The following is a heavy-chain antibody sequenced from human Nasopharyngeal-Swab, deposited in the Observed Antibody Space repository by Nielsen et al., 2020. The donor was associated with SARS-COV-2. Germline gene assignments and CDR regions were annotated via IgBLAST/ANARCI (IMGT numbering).Heavy chain of an antibody. D-gene: IGHD2-21*01. V-gene: IGHV4-39*07. CDR2: IHYSGST. CDR3: ARDTGCGGDCPKEVNSYCMDV. J-gene: IGHJ6*02. Sequence: CIRQPPGKGLEWIGSIHYSGSTYYHPSLKSRVTISVDTSKNQFSLKLSSVTAADTAVYYCARDTGCGGDCPKEVNSYCMDVWGQGTTVTVSS.